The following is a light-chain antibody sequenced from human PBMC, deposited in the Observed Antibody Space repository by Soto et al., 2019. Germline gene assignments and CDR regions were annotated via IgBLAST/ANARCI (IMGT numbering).Light chain of an antibody. CDR2: DDR. J-gene: IGLJ2*01. V-gene: IGLV3-21*02. CDR1: NIGIKS. CDR3: QLWSAHVL. Sequence: SYELTQPPSVSVAPGQTASITCGGNNIGIKSVHWYQQKPGQAPVLVVYDDRARPSGIPERFSGSNSGNTATLTISRVEAGDEADYHCQLWSAHVLFGGGTKLTVL.